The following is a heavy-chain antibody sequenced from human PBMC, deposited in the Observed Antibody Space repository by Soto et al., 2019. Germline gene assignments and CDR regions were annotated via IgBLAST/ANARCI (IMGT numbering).Heavy chain of an antibody. CDR3: ARSRYINTWLGGLLDP. CDR2: ISTYNGNT. CDR1: GYTFDTYA. Sequence: ASVKVSCKASGYTFDTYAISWVRQAPGQGLEWMGWISTYNGNTNYAQKLQGRITLTTDTSSSTAYMELRSLRSDDTGVYYCARSRYINTWLGGLLDPWGQGTLVTVSS. J-gene: IGHJ5*02. D-gene: IGHD3-22*01. V-gene: IGHV1-18*01.